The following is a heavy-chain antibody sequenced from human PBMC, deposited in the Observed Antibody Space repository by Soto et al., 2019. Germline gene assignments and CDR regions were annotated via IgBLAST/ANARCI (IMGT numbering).Heavy chain of an antibody. CDR3: ARDVASAGTTWFDT. Sequence: ASVKVSCKASGYTFTSYGISWVRQAPGQGLEWMGWISVYNGNTNYAQNLQGGVTMTTDTSTTTAYMEVRSLRSDDTAVYYCARDVASAGTTWFDTWGQGTPVTVSS. J-gene: IGHJ5*02. CDR2: ISVYNGNT. CDR1: GYTFTSYG. D-gene: IGHD6-13*01. V-gene: IGHV1-18*01.